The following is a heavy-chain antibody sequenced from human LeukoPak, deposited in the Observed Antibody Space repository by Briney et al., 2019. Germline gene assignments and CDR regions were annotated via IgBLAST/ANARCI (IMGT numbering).Heavy chain of an antibody. CDR1: GFTFSNYI. CDR2: ISGSGGST. Sequence: PGGSLRLSCAASGFTFSNYIMNWVRQAPGKGLEWVSAISGSGGSTYYADSVKGRFTISRDNSKNTLYLQMNSLRAEDTAVYYCAKPPPRGSGYCMLCDYWGQGTLVTVSS. D-gene: IGHD3-22*01. V-gene: IGHV3-23*01. CDR3: AKPPPRGSGYCMLCDY. J-gene: IGHJ4*02.